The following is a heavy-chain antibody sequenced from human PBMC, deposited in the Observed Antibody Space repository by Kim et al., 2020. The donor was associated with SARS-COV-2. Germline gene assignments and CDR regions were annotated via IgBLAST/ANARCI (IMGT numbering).Heavy chain of an antibody. Sequence: ASVKVSCKASGYTFTGYYMHWVRQAPGQGLEWMGRINPNSGGTNYAQKFQGRVTMTRDTSISTAYMELSRLRSDDTAVYYCAIRGSTSIYREFDYWGQGTLVTVSS. V-gene: IGHV1-2*06. CDR3: AIRGSTSIYREFDY. CDR2: INPNSGGT. J-gene: IGHJ4*02. D-gene: IGHD2-2*02. CDR1: GYTFTGYY.